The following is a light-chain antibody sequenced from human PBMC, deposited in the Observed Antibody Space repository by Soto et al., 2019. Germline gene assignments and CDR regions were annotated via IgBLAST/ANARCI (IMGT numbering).Light chain of an antibody. Sequence: QSVLTQPPSVSAAPGQKVTISCSGSSSNIGNNYVSWYQQLPGTAPKLLIYENNKRPSGIPDRSSGSKSGTSATLGITGPQTGDEDDYYCGTWDSSLSAYVFGTGTKLTVL. J-gene: IGLJ1*01. CDR3: GTWDSSLSAYV. CDR1: SSNIGNNY. CDR2: ENN. V-gene: IGLV1-51*02.